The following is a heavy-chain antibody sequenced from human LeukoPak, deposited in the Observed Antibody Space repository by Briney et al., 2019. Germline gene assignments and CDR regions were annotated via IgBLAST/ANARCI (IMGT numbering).Heavy chain of an antibody. CDR2: IKQDGSEK. D-gene: IGHD5-18*01. Sequence: PGGSLRLSCAAPGFTFSSYWMSWVRQAPGKGLEWVANIKQDGSEKYYVDSVKGRFTISRDNAKNSLYLQMNSLRAEDTAVYYCARDFVETAMASAHDYWGQGTLVTVSS. V-gene: IGHV3-7*01. CDR3: ARDFVETAMASAHDY. CDR1: GFTFSSYW. J-gene: IGHJ4*02.